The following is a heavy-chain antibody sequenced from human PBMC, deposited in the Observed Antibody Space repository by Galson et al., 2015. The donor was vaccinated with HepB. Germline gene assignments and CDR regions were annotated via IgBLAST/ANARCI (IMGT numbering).Heavy chain of an antibody. CDR2: INAGNGNT. J-gene: IGHJ4*02. Sequence: QSGAEVKKPGESLRISCKASGYTFTSYAMHWVRQAPGQRLEWMGWINAGNGNTKYSQKIQGRVTITRDTSASTAYMELSSLRSEDTAVYYCARGGPIDYYDNRVPDYWGQGTLVTVSS. CDR1: GYTFTSYA. CDR3: ARGGPIDYYDNRVPDY. D-gene: IGHD3-22*01. V-gene: IGHV1-3*01.